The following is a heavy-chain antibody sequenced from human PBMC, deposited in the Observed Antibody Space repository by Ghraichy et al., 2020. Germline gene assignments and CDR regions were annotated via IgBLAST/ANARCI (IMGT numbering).Heavy chain of an antibody. CDR3: ALSIAAAEIDY. CDR1: GGSISSSSYY. V-gene: IGHV4-39*01. Sequence: SETLSLTFTVSGGSISSSSYYWGWIRQPPGKGLEWIGSIYYSGSTYYNPSLKSRVTISVDTSKNQFSLKLSSVTAADTAVYYCALSIAAAEIDYWGQGTLVTVSS. CDR2: IYYSGST. D-gene: IGHD6-13*01. J-gene: IGHJ4*02.